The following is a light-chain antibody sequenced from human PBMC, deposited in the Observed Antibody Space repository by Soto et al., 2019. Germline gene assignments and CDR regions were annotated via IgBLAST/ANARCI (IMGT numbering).Light chain of an antibody. CDR3: HQSFSRPIT. CDR1: ETITNY. J-gene: IGKJ2*01. Sequence: DIQMTQSPSSLSASVGDRVTITCRASETITNYLNWYQQTPGKAPKLPISRASTLQSGVPSRFSGSGYETNFSLTISSLQPEDFASYYCHQSFSRPITFGQGTKLDI. CDR2: RAS. V-gene: IGKV1-39*01.